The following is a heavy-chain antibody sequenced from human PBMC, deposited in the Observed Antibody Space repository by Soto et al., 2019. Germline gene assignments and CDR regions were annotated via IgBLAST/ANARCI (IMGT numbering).Heavy chain of an antibody. J-gene: IGHJ4*02. CDR1: GFTFNNYA. CDR3: AKGSSGHYDSFDY. CDR2: ISGGRSDT. D-gene: IGHD3-22*01. V-gene: IGHV3-23*01. Sequence: EVQLLESGGGLVQPGGSLRLSCAASGFTFNNYAMYWVRQPPGKGLMWVSAISGGRSDTYYADSVNGRFTISRDNSKNTVYLQMNSLIADDTAVYYCAKGSSGHYDSFDYWGQGTLVTVSS.